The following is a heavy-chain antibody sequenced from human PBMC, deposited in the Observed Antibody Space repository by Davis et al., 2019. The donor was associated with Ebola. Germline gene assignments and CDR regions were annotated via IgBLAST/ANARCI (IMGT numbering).Heavy chain of an antibody. J-gene: IGHJ4*02. D-gene: IGHD4-17*01. Sequence: GGSLRLSCAASGFTFSSYGMHWVRQAPGKGLEWVAVISYDGSNKYYADSVKGRFTISRDNSKNTLYLQMNSLRAEDTAVYYCARDGAYGDYGFDYWGQGTLVTVSS. CDR1: GFTFSSYG. CDR3: ARDGAYGDYGFDY. V-gene: IGHV3-30*03. CDR2: ISYDGSNK.